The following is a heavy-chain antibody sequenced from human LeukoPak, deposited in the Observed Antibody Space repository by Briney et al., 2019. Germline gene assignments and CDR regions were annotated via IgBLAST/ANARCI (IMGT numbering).Heavy chain of an antibody. CDR2: IRFDGSNK. D-gene: IGHD3-3*01. V-gene: IGHV3-30*02. J-gene: IGHJ4*02. CDR1: GLTLSSYG. Sequence: GGSLRLSCAASGLTLSSYGMNWVRQAPGKGLEWVAFIRFDGSNKYYADSVKGRFTISRDNSKNTLYLLMNSLRAEDTAVYYCAKDFYRGITIFGVVDYWGQGTPVTVSS. CDR3: AKDFYRGITIFGVVDY.